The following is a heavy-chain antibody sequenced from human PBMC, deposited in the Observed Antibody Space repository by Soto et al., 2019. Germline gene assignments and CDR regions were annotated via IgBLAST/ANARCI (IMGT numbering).Heavy chain of an antibody. V-gene: IGHV1-69*04. J-gene: IGHJ5*02. Sequence: SVKVSCKASGGTFSSYTISWVRQAPGQGLEWMGRIIPILGIANYAQKFQGRVTITADKSTSTAYMELSSLRSEDTAVYYCVRDVVVVPAAQNWFDPWGQGTLVTVSS. CDR1: GGTFSSYT. CDR3: VRDVVVVPAAQNWFDP. D-gene: IGHD2-2*01. CDR2: IIPILGIA.